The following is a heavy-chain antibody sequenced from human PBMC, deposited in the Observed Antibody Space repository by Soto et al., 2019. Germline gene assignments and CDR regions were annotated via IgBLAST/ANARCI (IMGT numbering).Heavy chain of an antibody. V-gene: IGHV4-31*03. CDR2: IYYSGST. D-gene: IGHD1-26*01. CDR3: ARDHGMGGSSYYYGMDV. J-gene: IGHJ6*02. CDR1: GGSISSGGFY. Sequence: SETLSLTCTVSGGSISSGGFYWSWIRQHPGKGLEWIGYIYYSGSTYYNPSLKSRVTISVDTSQNQFSLKLSSVTAADTAVYYCARDHGMGGSSYYYGMDVWGQGTTVTVYS.